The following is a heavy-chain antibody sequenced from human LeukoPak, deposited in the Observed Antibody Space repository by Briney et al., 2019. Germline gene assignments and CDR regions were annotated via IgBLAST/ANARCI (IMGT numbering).Heavy chain of an antibody. CDR2: IIPIFGTA. Sequence: GASVKVSCKASGGTFSSYAISWVRQAPGQGLEWMGRIIPIFGTANYAQKFQGRVTITTDESTSTAYMELSSLRSDDTAVYYCARWGCSSTSCYLDYWGQGTLVTVSS. J-gene: IGHJ4*02. D-gene: IGHD2-2*01. CDR3: ARWGCSSTSCYLDY. V-gene: IGHV1-69*05. CDR1: GGTFSSYA.